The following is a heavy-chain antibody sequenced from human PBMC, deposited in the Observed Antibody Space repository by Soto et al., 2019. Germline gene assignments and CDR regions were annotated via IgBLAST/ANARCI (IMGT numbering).Heavy chain of an antibody. Sequence: ASVKVSFKVSGYTLTELSMHWLRQAPGKGLEWMGGFDPEDGETIYAQKFQGRVTMTEDTSTDTAYMELSSLRSEDTAVYYCATGGYSGYDFFDYWGQGTLVTVSS. CDR1: GYTLTELS. CDR3: ATGGYSGYDFFDY. V-gene: IGHV1-24*01. J-gene: IGHJ4*02. CDR2: FDPEDGET. D-gene: IGHD5-12*01.